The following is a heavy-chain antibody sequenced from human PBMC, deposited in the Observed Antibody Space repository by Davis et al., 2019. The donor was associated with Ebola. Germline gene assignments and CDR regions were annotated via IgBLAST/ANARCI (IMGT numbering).Heavy chain of an antibody. V-gene: IGHV3-30*02. CDR3: AKDYSSGYNFDY. CDR2: VRYDESKK. D-gene: IGHD3-22*01. J-gene: IGHJ4*02. CDR1: GFSFSTYG. Sequence: GGSLRLSCAASGFSFSTYGMHWVCQAPGKGLEWVAFVRYDESKKYYADSVKGRFTISRDNSKNTVYLQMNSLRAEDTAVYYCAKDYSSGYNFDYWGQGTLVTVSS.